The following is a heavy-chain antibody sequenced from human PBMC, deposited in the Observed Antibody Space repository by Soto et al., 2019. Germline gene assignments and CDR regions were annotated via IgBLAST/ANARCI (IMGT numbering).Heavy chain of an antibody. CDR2: ISAYNGNT. CDR1: GYTFTSYG. V-gene: IGHV1-18*01. CDR3: ARDGEEQYYYYYGMDV. D-gene: IGHD2-21*01. Sequence: QVQLVQSGAEVKKPGASVKVSCKASGYTFTSYGISWVRQAPGQGLEWMGWISAYNGNTNYAQKLQGRVTMTTDTSTSTAYIELRSLRSDDTAVYYCARDGEEQYYYYYGMDVWGQGTTVTVSS. J-gene: IGHJ6*02.